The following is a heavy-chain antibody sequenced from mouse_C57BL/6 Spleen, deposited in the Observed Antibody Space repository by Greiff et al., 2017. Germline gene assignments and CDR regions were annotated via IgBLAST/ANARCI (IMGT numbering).Heavy chain of an antibody. D-gene: IGHD2-1*01. CDR1: GYTFTSYW. J-gene: IGHJ1*03. CDR2: IDPSDSYT. CDR3: ARKGGYGNYEGYFDV. V-gene: IGHV1-69*01. Sequence: QVQLQQPGAELVMPGASVKLSCKASGYTFTSYWMHWVKQRPGQGLEWIGEIDPSDSYTNYNQKFKGKSTLTVDKSSSTAYMQLSSLTSEDSAVYYCARKGGYGNYEGYFDVWGTGTTVTVSS.